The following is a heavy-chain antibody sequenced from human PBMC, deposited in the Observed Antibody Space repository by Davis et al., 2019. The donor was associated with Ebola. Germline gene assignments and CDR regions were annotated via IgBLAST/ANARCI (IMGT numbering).Heavy chain of an antibody. J-gene: IGHJ4*02. CDR3: ARRALGYYGSGSYTPQFDY. D-gene: IGHD3-10*01. V-gene: IGHV5-51*01. CDR2: IYPGDSDT. Sequence: GESLKISCKGSGYSFTSYWIGWVRQMPGKGLEWMGIIYPGDSDTRYSPSFQGQVTISADKSISTAYLQWSSLKASDTAMYYCARRALGYYGSGSYTPQFDYWGQGTLVTVSS. CDR1: GYSFTSYW.